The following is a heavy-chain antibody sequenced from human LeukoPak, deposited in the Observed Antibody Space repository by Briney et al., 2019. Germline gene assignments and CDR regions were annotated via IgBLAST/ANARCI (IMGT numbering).Heavy chain of an antibody. CDR1: GFSLSNGRMG. Sequence: SGPTLVNPTETLTLTCTVSGFSLSNGRMGVSWIRQPPGKALERLAHIFSNDGKSYSTSLKSRLTISKDTSKSQVVLTMTNMDPVDTATYYCARIADSSSWYLDSWGQGTLVTVSS. J-gene: IGHJ4*02. V-gene: IGHV2-26*01. D-gene: IGHD6-13*01. CDR2: IFSNDGK. CDR3: ARIADSSSWYLDS.